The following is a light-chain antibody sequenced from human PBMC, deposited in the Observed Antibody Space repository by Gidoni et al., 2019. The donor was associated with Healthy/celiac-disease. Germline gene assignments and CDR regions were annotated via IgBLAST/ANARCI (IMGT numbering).Light chain of an antibody. Sequence: DIVMTQSPLSLPVTPGEPASISCMSSQSLLHSNGYNYLDWYMQKPGQSPQLLIYLGSNRASGVPDRFIGSGSGTYFTLKISRVEAEDVGVYYCMQALQTPFTFGPGTKVDIK. CDR1: QSLLHSNGYNY. CDR3: MQALQTPFT. CDR2: LGS. J-gene: IGKJ3*01. V-gene: IGKV2-28*01.